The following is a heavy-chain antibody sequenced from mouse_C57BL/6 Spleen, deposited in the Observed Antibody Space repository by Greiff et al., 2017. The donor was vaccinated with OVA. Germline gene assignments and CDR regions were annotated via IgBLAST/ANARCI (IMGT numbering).Heavy chain of an antibody. CDR1: GYTLTSYW. J-gene: IGHJ2*01. CDR2: IDPSDSYT. D-gene: IGHD1-1*01. V-gene: IGHV1-69*01. CDR3: ASGSSVDY. Sequence: QVQLQQPGAELVMPGASVKLSCKASGYTLTSYWMHWVKQRPGQGLEWIGEIDPSDSYTNYNQKFKGKSTLTVDKSSSTAYMQLSSLTSEDSAVYYCASGSSVDYWGQGTTLTVSS.